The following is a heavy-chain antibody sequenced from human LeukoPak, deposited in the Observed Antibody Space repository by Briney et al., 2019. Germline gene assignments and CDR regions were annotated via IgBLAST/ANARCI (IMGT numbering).Heavy chain of an antibody. CDR2: IYYSGRI. V-gene: IGHV4-28*05. Sequence: SETLSLTCAVSGDSISRSDWWAWIRQPPGKGLECLGNIYYSGRIYHNPSLQTRVIMSVDSSKNQFSLRLASVTAVDTAVYYCAKTRSGTYYGDSFDVWGQGILVTVSS. J-gene: IGHJ3*01. CDR1: GDSISRSDW. D-gene: IGHD1-26*01. CDR3: AKTRSGTYYGDSFDV.